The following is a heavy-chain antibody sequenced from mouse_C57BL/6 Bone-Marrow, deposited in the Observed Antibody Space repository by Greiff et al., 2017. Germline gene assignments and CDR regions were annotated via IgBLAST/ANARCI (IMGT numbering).Heavy chain of an antibody. CDR2: INPSSGYT. D-gene: IGHD2-2*01. Sequence: QVHVKQSGAALAKPGASVKLSCKASGYTFTSSWMHWVKQRPGQGLAWIGYINPSSGYTKYNQKFKDKATLTADKSSSTAYMQLSSLTYEDSAVYYCARGGDDGCAYWGQGTLVTGSA. CDR1: GYTFTSSW. CDR3: ARGGDDGCAY. V-gene: IGHV1-7*01. J-gene: IGHJ3*01.